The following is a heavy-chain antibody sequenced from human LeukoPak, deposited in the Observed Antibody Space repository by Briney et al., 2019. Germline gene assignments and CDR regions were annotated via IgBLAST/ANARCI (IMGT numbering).Heavy chain of an antibody. CDR3: AGLYCSGGSCYPALDY. CDR2: ISGSGGST. J-gene: IGHJ4*02. D-gene: IGHD2-15*01. Sequence: GGSLRLSCAASGFTFSSYGMSWVRQAPGKGLEWVSAISGSGGSTYYADSVKGRFTISRDNSKNSLYLQMNSLRAEDTAVYYCAGLYCSGGSCYPALDYWGQGTLVTVSS. CDR1: GFTFSSYG. V-gene: IGHV3-23*01.